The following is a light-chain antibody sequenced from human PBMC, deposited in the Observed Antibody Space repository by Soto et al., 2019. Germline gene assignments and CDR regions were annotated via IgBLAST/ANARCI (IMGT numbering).Light chain of an antibody. CDR3: AAWDDSLKGWV. CDR2: ANN. CDR1: SSNIGSET. V-gene: IGLV1-44*01. Sequence: QPVLTQPPSASGTPGQRVTIPCSGSSSNIGSETVNWYQQVPGTAPKLLIYANNQRPSGVPDRFSVSKSGTSASLAIGGLQSGDEADYYCAAWDDSLKGWVFGGGTKVTVL. J-gene: IGLJ3*02.